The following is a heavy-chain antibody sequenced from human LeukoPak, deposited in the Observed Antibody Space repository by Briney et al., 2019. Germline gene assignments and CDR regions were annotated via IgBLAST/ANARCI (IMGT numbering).Heavy chain of an antibody. J-gene: IGHJ4*02. V-gene: IGHV4-38-2*01. CDR3: ARHVYGRHQLQAYHFDY. D-gene: IGHD2-2*01. Sequence: SETLSLTCDVSGYSINSGHYWGWIRQSPGKGLEWIASMYNSGSTYFKSSLKSRVTISLDTPKNQFSLTLNSVTAADTAVYYCARHVYGRHQLQAYHFDYWGQGILVTVSS. CDR2: MYNSGST. CDR1: GYSINSGHY.